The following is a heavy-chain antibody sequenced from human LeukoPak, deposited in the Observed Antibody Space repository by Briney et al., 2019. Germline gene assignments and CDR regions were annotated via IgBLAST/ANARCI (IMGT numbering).Heavy chain of an antibody. D-gene: IGHD3-3*01. V-gene: IGHV1-18*01. Sequence: ASVKVSCKASGYTFTSYGISWVRQAPGQGLEWMGWISAYNGNTNYAQKLQGRVTMTTDTSTSTAYMELRSLRSDDTAVYHCARSWSGYRNFDYWGQGTLVTVSS. CDR1: GYTFTSYG. CDR2: ISAYNGNT. J-gene: IGHJ4*02. CDR3: ARSWSGYRNFDY.